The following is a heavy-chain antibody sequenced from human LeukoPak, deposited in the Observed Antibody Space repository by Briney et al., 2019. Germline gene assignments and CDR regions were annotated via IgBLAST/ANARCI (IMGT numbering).Heavy chain of an antibody. D-gene: IGHD5-18*01. V-gene: IGHV3-53*01. CDR2: IYSGGST. Sequence: PGGSLRLSCAASGFTVSSNYMSWVRQAPGKGLEWVSVIYSGGSTYYADSVKGRFTISRDNAKNTLYLQMNSLRAEDTAVYYCARDIEVTAMVVYYYFDYWGQGNLVTVSS. J-gene: IGHJ4*02. CDR3: ARDIEVTAMVVYYYFDY. CDR1: GFTVSSNY.